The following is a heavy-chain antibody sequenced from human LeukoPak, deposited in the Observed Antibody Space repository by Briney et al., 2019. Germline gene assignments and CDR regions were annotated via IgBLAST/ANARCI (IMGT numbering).Heavy chain of an antibody. CDR1: GFTFSSYS. Sequence: KTGGSLRLSCAASGFTFSSYSMNWVRQAPRKGLEWVSSISSSSSYIYYADSVRGRFTISRDNAKNSLYLQMNSLRAEDTAVYYCSREDNINYQTSVIDYWGQGTLVTVSS. J-gene: IGHJ4*02. D-gene: IGHD4-11*01. V-gene: IGHV3-21*01. CDR2: ISSSSSYI. CDR3: SREDNINYQTSVIDY.